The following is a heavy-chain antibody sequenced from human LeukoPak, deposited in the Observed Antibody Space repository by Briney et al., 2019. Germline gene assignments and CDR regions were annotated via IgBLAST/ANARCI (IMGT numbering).Heavy chain of an antibody. D-gene: IGHD6-19*01. V-gene: IGHV4-59*01. Sequence: SETLSLTCTVSGGSISSYYWNWIRQPPGKGLEWIGYVHYSGSTNYNPSLTSRVTISVDTSKNQISLKVNSVTAADTAVYYCARADRIAVAGTWGQGILVIVSS. CDR2: VHYSGST. CDR1: GGSISSYY. CDR3: ARADRIAVAGT. J-gene: IGHJ4*02.